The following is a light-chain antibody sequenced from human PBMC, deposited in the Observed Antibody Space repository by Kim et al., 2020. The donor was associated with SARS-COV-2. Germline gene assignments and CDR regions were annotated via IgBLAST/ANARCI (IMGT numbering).Light chain of an antibody. V-gene: IGLV3-19*01. Sequence: VALGQSGRITCQGDSLRSYYATWYQQKPGQAPILVIYGKNNRSSGIPDRFSGSSSGNTASLTITGTQAGDEADYYCNSRDSNDNVVFGGGTQLTVL. J-gene: IGLJ2*01. CDR2: GKN. CDR3: NSRDSNDNVV. CDR1: SLRSYY.